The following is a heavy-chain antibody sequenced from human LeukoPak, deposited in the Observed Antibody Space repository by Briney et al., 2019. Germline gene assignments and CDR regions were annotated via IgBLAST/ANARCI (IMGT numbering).Heavy chain of an antibody. Sequence: ASVKVSCKVSGYTLTELSMHWVRQAPGKGLEWMGGFDPEDGETIYAQKFQGRVTMTEDTSTDTAYMELSSLRSEDTAVYYCAREGGYCSSTSCYDFDYWGQGTLVTVSS. CDR3: AREGGYCSSTSCYDFDY. CDR1: GYTLTELS. V-gene: IGHV1-24*01. J-gene: IGHJ4*02. D-gene: IGHD2-2*01. CDR2: FDPEDGET.